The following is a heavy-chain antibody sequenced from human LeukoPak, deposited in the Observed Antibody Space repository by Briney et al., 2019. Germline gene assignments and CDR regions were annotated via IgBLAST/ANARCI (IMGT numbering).Heavy chain of an antibody. CDR3: ARDISWWGSGASPADH. CDR2: IYYSGST. J-gene: IGHJ4*02. CDR1: GGSISSSSYY. V-gene: IGHV4-39*07. D-gene: IGHD3-10*01. Sequence: SETLSLTCTVSGGSISSSSYYWGWIRQPPGKGLEWIGSIYYSGSTYYNPSLKSRVTISVDTSKNQFSLKLSSVTAADTAVYYCARDISWWGSGASPADHWGQGALVTVSS.